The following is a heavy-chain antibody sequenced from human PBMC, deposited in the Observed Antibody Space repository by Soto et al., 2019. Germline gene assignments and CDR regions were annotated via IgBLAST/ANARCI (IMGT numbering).Heavy chain of an antibody. CDR3: ANPLLRFPAPLGGRD. CDR2: ISGSGVST. D-gene: IGHD3-3*01. CDR1: GFTFSSYA. V-gene: IGHV3-23*01. Sequence: EVQLLEYGGGLVQPGGSLRLSCAASGFTFSSYAMSWVRQAPGKGLEWVSAISGSGVSTYYADSVKGRFTISRDNSKNTLYLPMNSLRAEDTAVYYCANPLLRFPAPLGGRDWGQGTLVTVSS. J-gene: IGHJ4*02.